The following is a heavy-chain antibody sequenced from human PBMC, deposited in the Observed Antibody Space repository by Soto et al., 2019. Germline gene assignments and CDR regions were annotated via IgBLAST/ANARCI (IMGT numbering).Heavy chain of an antibody. D-gene: IGHD1-20*01. V-gene: IGHV4-34*01. CDR1: GGSLSGYY. J-gene: IGHJ4*02. CDR2: INHSGST. Sequence: EALSLTCADYGGSLSGYYWSWIRQPPGKGLEWIGEINHSGSTNYNPSLKSRVTISVDTSKNQFSLKLSSVTAADTAVYYCARGRYNWNVWGQGTLVTVSS. CDR3: ARGRYNWNV.